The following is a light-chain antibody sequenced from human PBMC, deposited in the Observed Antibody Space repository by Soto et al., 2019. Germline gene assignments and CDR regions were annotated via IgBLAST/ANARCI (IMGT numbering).Light chain of an antibody. V-gene: IGLV2-11*01. CDR1: SSDLGGNSY. CDR3: CSFAGNYV. Sequence: QSALTQPRSVSGSPGQSVTISCTGTSSDLGGNSYVSWYQQHPGKAPKLMLYDVTKRPSGVPDRFSGSKSGNTASLTISGLQADDEADYYCCSFAGNYVFGTGTKVTVL. CDR2: DVT. J-gene: IGLJ1*01.